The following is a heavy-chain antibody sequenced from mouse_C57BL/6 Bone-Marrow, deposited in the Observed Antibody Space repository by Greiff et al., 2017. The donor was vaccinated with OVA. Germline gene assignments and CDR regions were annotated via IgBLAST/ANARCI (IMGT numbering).Heavy chain of an antibody. CDR3: ARGYCYYAMDY. CDR1: GYTFTSYG. D-gene: IGHD1-2*01. V-gene: IGHV1-81*01. CDR2: IYPRSGNT. J-gene: IGHJ4*01. Sequence: VTLMESGAELARPGASVKLSCKASGYTFTSYGISWVKQRTGQGLEWIGEIYPRSGNTYYNEKFKGKATLTADKYSSTAYMELRSLTSEDSAVYFCARGYCYYAMDYWGQGTSVTVSS.